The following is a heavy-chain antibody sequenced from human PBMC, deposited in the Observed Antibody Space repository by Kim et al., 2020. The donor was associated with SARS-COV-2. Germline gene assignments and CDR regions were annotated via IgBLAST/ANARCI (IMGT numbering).Heavy chain of an antibody. Sequence: GGSLRLSCAASGFTFSNAWMSWVRQAPGKGLEWVGRIKRKTDGGTTDYAAPVKGRFTISRDDSKNTLYLQMNSLKTEDTAVYYCTTGCSSTSCYETIDY. CDR1: GFTFSNAW. D-gene: IGHD2-2*01. V-gene: IGHV3-15*01. J-gene: IGHJ4*01. CDR3: TTGCSSTSCYETIDY. CDR2: IKRKTDGGTT.